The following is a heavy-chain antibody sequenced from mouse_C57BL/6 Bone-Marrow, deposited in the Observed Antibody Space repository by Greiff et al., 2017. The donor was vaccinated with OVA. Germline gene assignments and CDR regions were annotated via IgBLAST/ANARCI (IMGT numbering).Heavy chain of an antibody. CDR2: INPGSGGT. CDR1: GYAFTNYL. J-gene: IGHJ3*01. D-gene: IGHD1-1*01. CDR3: AKGGLRVGFAY. Sequence: VKLMESGAELVRPGTSVKVSCKASGYAFTNYLIEWVKQRPGQGLEWIGVINPGSGGTNYNEKFKGKATLTADKSSSTAYMQLSSLTSEDSAVYFCAKGGLRVGFAYWGQGTLVTVSA. V-gene: IGHV1-54*01.